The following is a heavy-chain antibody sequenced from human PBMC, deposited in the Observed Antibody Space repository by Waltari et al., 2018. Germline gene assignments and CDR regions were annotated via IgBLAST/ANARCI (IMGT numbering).Heavy chain of an antibody. D-gene: IGHD2-15*01. CDR2: IIPIFGTA. V-gene: IGHV1-69*05. Sequence: QVQLVQSGAEVKKPGSSVKVSCKASGGTFSSYAIRWVRQAPGQGLEWMGGIIPIFGTANYAQKFQGRVTITTDESTSTAYMELSSLRSEDTAVYYCARDRPGYCSGGSCSSLWGFDLWGRGTLVTVSS. CDR1: GGTFSSYA. CDR3: ARDRPGYCSGGSCSSLWGFDL. J-gene: IGHJ2*01.